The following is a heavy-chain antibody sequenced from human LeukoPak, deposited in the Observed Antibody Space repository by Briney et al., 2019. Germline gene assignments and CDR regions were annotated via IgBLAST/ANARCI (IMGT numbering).Heavy chain of an antibody. CDR1: GYTFTGYC. Sequence: ASVKVSCKASGYTFTGYCIHWVRQAPGQGLEWMGWINPNSGGTNYAQEFQGRVTMTRDTSISTAYMELSRLRSDDTAVYYCARAAGGYTRSHLDYWGQGTLVTVSS. J-gene: IGHJ4*02. CDR2: INPNSGGT. D-gene: IGHD5-12*01. CDR3: ARAAGGYTRSHLDY. V-gene: IGHV1-2*02.